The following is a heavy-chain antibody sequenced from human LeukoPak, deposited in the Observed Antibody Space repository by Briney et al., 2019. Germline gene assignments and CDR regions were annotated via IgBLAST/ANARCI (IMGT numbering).Heavy chain of an antibody. CDR1: GFTFTDYW. CDR2: IHKAGTES. Sequence: GGSLRLSCAASGFTFTDYWMTWVRLVPGKGLEWVANIHKAGTESYYVDSVKGRFAISRDNAKNSLYLQLSSLRVDNTAVYYCARVGTWELQRVFEYWGQGTLVTVSS. J-gene: IGHJ4*02. D-gene: IGHD1-26*01. CDR3: ARVGTWELQRVFEY. V-gene: IGHV3-7*01.